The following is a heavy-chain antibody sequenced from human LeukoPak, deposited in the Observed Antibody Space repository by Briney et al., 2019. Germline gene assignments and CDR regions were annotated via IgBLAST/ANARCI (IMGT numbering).Heavy chain of an antibody. Sequence: SGGSLRLSCAASGFIFRLYGMHWVRQAPGKGLEWVSFIRIGGSNKYHADSVKGRFTISRDNSKNTLYLQMNSLTSEDTDVYYCAKVKTDILIPDSWGQGTLVTVSS. D-gene: IGHD2-21*02. CDR1: GFIFRLYG. CDR2: IRIGGSNK. CDR3: AKVKTDILIPDS. J-gene: IGHJ4*02. V-gene: IGHV3-30*02.